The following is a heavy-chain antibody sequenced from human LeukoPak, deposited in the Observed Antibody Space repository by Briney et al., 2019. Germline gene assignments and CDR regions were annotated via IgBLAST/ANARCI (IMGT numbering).Heavy chain of an antibody. D-gene: IGHD6-13*01. CDR1: GGSFSGYY. CDR3: ARRYGGVQQLVYYYYYMDV. J-gene: IGHJ6*03. V-gene: IGHV4-34*01. CDR2: INHSGST. Sequence: SETLSLTCAVYGGSFSGYYWNWIRQPPGKGLEWIGEINHSGSTNYNPSLKSRVTISVDTSKNQFSLKLSSVTAADTAVYYCARRYGGVQQLVYYYYYMDVWGKGTTVTVSS.